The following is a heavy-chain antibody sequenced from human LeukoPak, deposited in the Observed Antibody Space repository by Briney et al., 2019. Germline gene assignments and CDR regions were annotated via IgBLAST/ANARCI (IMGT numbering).Heavy chain of an antibody. D-gene: IGHD5-18*01. CDR2: IGTAGEI. V-gene: IGHV3-13*01. J-gene: IGHJ4*02. Sequence: GGSLRLSCAASGFTFRSYDMHWVRQATGKGLEWVSGIGTAGEIYYPGSVKGRFTISRENAKNSLYLQMNSLRAGDTAVYYCAKDRGVDTAMAIDYWGQGTLVTVSS. CDR1: GFTFRSYD. CDR3: AKDRGVDTAMAIDY.